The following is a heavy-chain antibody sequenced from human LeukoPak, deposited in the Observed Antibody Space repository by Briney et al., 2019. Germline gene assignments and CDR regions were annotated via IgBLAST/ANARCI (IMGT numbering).Heavy chain of an antibody. J-gene: IGHJ4*02. V-gene: IGHV3-23*01. D-gene: IGHD3-10*01. CDR3: ASHAGGELTHFDY. Sequence: GGSLRLSCAASGFTFDDYAMHWVRQAPGKGLEWVSAISGSGGSTYYADSVKGRFTISRDNSKNTLYLQMNSLRAEDTAVYYCASHAGGELTHFDYWGQGTLVTVSS. CDR1: GFTFDDYA. CDR2: ISGSGGST.